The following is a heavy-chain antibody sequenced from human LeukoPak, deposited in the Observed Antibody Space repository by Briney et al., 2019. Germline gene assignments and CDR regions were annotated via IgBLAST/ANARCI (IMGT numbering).Heavy chain of an antibody. CDR1: GFTVSSYG. J-gene: IGHJ3*01. CDR2: FSATDGSA. D-gene: IGHD6-13*01. Sequence: QPGGSLRLSCAASGFTVSSYGMTWVRQAPGKGLEWVSAFSATDGSAQYAESVRGRFTISRDNSKNSLYLQMNSLRDEDTAVYYCAKARIASAGTGAFDVWGQGTMVTVSS. V-gene: IGHV3-23*01. CDR3: AKARIASAGTGAFDV.